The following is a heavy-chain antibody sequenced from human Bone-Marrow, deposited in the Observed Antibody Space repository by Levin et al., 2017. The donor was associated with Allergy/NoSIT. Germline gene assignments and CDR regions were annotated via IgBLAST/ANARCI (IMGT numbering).Heavy chain of an antibody. CDR1: GFTFSSYA. D-gene: IGHD3-10*01. CDR2: IHNSSRST. V-gene: IGHV3-23*05. J-gene: IGHJ4*02. Sequence: GGSLRLSCAASGFTFSSYAMSWVRQAPGKGLEWVASIHNSSRSTHYADSVKGRFTISRDNSKNRLSLQMYSLRAEDTAVYYCAKELLYFYGSGSYDFWGQGTLVTVSS. CDR3: AKELLYFYGSGSYDF.